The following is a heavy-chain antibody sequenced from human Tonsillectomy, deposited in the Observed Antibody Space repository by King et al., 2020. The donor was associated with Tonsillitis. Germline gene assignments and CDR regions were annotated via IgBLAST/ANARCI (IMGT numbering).Heavy chain of an antibody. J-gene: IGHJ4*02. CDR2: IDWDDDK. V-gene: IGHV2-70*04. D-gene: IGHD7-27*01. CDR3: ARTQIIGDLDY. CDR1: GFSLSTNGMG. Sequence: VTLKESGPALVKPTQNLTLTCTFSGFSLSTNGMGVSWIRQPPGKALEWLARIDWDDDKYYSTSLKTRLTVSMDTSKNQVVLTMTNMGPMDTATYYCARTQIIGDLDYWGQGTLVTVSS.